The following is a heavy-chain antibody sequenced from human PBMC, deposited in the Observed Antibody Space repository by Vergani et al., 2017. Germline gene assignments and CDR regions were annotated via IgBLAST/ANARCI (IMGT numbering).Heavy chain of an antibody. Sequence: VQLVESGGGVVQPGTSLRLSCAASGFTFSSYSMNWVRQAPGKGLEWVSSISSSSSYIYYADSVKGRFTISRDNAKNSLYLQMNSLRAEDTAVYTCARDYCSSTSCYYYDCMAVWGQGSTVTVSS. CDR1: GFTFSSYS. D-gene: IGHD2-2*01. CDR3: ARDYCSSTSCYYYDCMAV. CDR2: ISSSSSYI. V-gene: IGHV3-21*01. J-gene: IGHJ6*02.